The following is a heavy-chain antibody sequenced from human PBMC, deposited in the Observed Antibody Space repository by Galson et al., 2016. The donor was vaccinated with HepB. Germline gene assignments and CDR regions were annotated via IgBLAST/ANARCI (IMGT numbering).Heavy chain of an antibody. V-gene: IGHV4-30-2*01. CDR3: ARANEFWSGSPTQSGFDI. CDR2: IYHSGSP. D-gene: IGHD3-3*01. J-gene: IGHJ3*02. Sequence: TLSLTCAVSGSISGGGYSWTWAWIRQPPGQGLEWIGYIYHSGSPHYNPSLKSRVTISVDRSKNQFSLKLSSVTAADTAVYYCARANEFWSGSPTQSGFDIWGQGTMVTVSS. CDR1: GSISGGGYS.